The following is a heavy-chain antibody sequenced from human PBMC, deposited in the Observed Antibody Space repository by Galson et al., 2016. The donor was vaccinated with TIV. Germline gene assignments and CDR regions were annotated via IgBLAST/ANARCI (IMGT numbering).Heavy chain of an antibody. CDR1: GYTFTRYY. CDR2: INPTGGST. V-gene: IGHV1-46*01. Sequence: SVKVSCKASGYTFTRYYTHWVRQAPGQGLEWMGIINPTGGSTTYAQKFQGRLTMTRDTSTSTVYMELNSLRSEDTAVYYCARGGQVQRFDPWAQGTLVTVSS. D-gene: IGHD3-10*01. CDR3: ARGGQVQRFDP. J-gene: IGHJ5*02.